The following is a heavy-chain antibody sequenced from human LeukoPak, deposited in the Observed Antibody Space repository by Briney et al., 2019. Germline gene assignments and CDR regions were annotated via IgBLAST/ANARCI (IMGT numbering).Heavy chain of an antibody. Sequence: SGPALLKPTQTLTVTFTFSGFSLSTSGMWESWNRQPPGKALEWLARIDWDEDKYYSTSLKTRLTISKDTSKNHVVLTMTHMDPVDTATYYCARTSSGYDFYYFDYWGQGTLVTVSS. CDR3: ARTSSGYDFYYFDY. CDR1: GFSLSTSGMW. CDR2: IDWDEDK. D-gene: IGHD5-12*01. V-gene: IGHV2-70*11. J-gene: IGHJ4*02.